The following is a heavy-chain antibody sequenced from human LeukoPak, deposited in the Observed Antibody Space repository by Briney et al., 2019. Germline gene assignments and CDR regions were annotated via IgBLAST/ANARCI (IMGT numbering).Heavy chain of an antibody. J-gene: IGHJ3*02. V-gene: IGHV1-8*03. CDR2: MNPNSGNT. D-gene: IGHD3-22*01. CDR3: ARQRDSFDI. CDR1: GYTFTSYA. Sequence: ASVKVSCKASGYTFTSYAINWVRQATGQGLEWMGWMNPNSGNTDYAQKFQGRVTITRSTSMSTAYMELGSLRSEDTAVYYCARQRDSFDIWGQGTTVTVSS.